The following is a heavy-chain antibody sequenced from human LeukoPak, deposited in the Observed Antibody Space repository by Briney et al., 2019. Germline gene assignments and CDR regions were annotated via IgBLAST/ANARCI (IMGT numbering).Heavy chain of an antibody. CDR2: INPNTGGT. Sequence: PWASVRVSCKASGYTFTGYFMHWVRQAPGRGLDWMGWINPNTGGTKYAQKFQGRVTMTRDTSIGTAYMELSTVTSDDTAVYFCARVHATGYFSLDLGHWGQGTLVTVSS. V-gene: IGHV1-2*02. CDR1: GYTFTGYF. D-gene: IGHD3-9*01. CDR3: ARVHATGYFSLDLGH. J-gene: IGHJ4*02.